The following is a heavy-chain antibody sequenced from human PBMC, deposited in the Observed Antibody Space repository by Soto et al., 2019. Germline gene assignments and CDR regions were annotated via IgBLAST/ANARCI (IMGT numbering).Heavy chain of an antibody. V-gene: IGHV1-3*01. CDR3: ATRGRSSSSAFDY. CDR1: GYTFTSYA. J-gene: IGHJ4*02. Sequence: QVQLVQSGAEVKKPGASVKVSCKASGYTFTSYAMHWVRQAPGQRLEWMGWINAGNGTTKYSQKFQGRVSITRDTSASTAYMELSSLRSEDTAVYYCATRGRSSSSAFDYWGQGTLVTVSS. D-gene: IGHD6-6*01. CDR2: INAGNGTT.